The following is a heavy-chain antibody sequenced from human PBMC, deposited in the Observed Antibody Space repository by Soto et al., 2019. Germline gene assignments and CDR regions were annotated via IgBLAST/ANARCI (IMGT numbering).Heavy chain of an antibody. V-gene: IGHV4-59*01. CDR2: VYFTGST. Sequence: SETLSLTCTVSGDSINGYYWSWNRQPPGKGLEWLGYVYFTGSTNYNPSLKSRVTISVSTSKKQFSLRLTSVTAADTAVYYCARSLATPATNIDYWGQGTLVTVSS. D-gene: IGHD6-6*01. CDR3: ARSLATPATNIDY. CDR1: GDSINGYY. J-gene: IGHJ4*02.